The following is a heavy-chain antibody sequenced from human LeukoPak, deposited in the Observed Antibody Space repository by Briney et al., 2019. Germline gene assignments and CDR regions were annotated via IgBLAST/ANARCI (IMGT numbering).Heavy chain of an antibody. CDR1: GYSFTSYW. CDR3: ARPLVPAAISHAFDI. Sequence: GESLKISCKGSGYSFTSYWIGWVRQMPGKGLEWMGIIYPGDSDTRYSPSFQGQVTISADKSISTAYLQWSSLKASDTAMYYCARPLVPAAISHAFDIWGQGTMVTVSS. CDR2: IYPGDSDT. V-gene: IGHV5-51*01. J-gene: IGHJ3*02. D-gene: IGHD2-2*02.